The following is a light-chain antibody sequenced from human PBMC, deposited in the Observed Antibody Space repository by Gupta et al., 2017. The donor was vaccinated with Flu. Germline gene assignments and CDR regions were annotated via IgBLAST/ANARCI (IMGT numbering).Light chain of an antibody. V-gene: IGKV1-5*03. CDR2: KAS. CDR3: LQYDNFSWT. CDR1: LSIRSW. J-gene: IGKJ1*01. Sequence: DIAMTQSPATLSASVGYRATITRRASLSIRSWLAWYQQKPGKTPKLLIYKASTLESGIPSRFSGSGSGTDFTLTISSLQPADFAAYYCLQYDNFSWTFGQGTKVEV.